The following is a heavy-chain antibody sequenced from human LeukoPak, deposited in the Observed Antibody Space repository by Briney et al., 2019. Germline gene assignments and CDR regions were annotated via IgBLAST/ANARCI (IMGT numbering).Heavy chain of an antibody. CDR1: GFTFTNAW. J-gene: IGHJ4*02. D-gene: IGHD3-10*01. CDR2: IKSKTDGGTR. Sequence: GGSLRLSCAASGFTFTNAWMSWVRQAPGEGLEWVGRIKSKTDGGTRDFAAPVKGRFSISRDDSKNTVYLQMNSLKIEDTAVYYCATGTGMSDFDYWGRGTLVTVSS. V-gene: IGHV3-15*01. CDR3: ATGTGMSDFDY.